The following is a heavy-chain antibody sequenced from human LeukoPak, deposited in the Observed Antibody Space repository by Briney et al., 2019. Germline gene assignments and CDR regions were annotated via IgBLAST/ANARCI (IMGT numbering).Heavy chain of an antibody. CDR2: INPNSGGT. V-gene: IGHV1-2*02. Sequence: ASVKVSCKASGYTFTGYYMHWVRQAPGQGLEWMGWINPNSGGTNYAQKFQGRVTMTRDTSISTAYMELSRLRSDDTAVYYCARVPLDSVREDFDYWGQGTLVTVSS. D-gene: IGHD2-2*03. CDR1: GYTFTGYY. CDR3: ARVPLDSVREDFDY. J-gene: IGHJ4*02.